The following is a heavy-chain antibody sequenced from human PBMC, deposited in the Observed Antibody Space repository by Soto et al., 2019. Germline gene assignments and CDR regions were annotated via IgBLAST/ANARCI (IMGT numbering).Heavy chain of an antibody. J-gene: IGHJ5*02. CDR2: IIPIFGSS. CDR3: ATKPLRGREYCYFDP. D-gene: IGHD2-8*02. V-gene: IGHV1-69*06. Sequence: QVHLVQSGAEVRKPGSSVKVSCEASGGTFSSYSINWVRQAPGQGLEWMGGIIPIFGSSNYAQKFQGRVTITADKSTDTVFMELTRLRSEDTALYFCATKPLRGREYCYFDPWGQGTLLTVSS. CDR1: GGTFSSYS.